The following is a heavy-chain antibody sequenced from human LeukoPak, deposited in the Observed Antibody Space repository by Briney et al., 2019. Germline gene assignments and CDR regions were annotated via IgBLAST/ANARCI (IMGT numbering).Heavy chain of an antibody. CDR2: ISSSGSTI. D-gene: IGHD2-21*02. V-gene: IGHV3-11*01. CDR3: ARFPNIVVVTAIPD. J-gene: IGHJ4*02. Sequence: GGSLRLSCAASGFTFSDYYMSWIRQAPGKGLEWVSYISSSGSTIYYADSAKGRFTISRDNAKNSLYLQMNSLRAEDTAVYYCARFPNIVVVTAIPDWGQGTLVTVSS. CDR1: GFTFSDYY.